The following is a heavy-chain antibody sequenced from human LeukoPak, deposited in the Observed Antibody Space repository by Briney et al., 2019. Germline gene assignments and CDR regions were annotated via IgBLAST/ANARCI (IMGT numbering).Heavy chain of an antibody. J-gene: IGHJ4*02. CDR2: INTNTGNP. V-gene: IGHV7-4-1*02. D-gene: IGHD3-22*01. CDR3: ARVRHDYYDSSGYYYPSLDY. CDR1: GGTFSSYA. Sequence: ASVKVSCKASGGTFSSYAISWVRQAPGQGLEWMGWINTNTGNPTYAQGFTGRFVFPLDTSVSTAYLQISSLKAEDTAVYYCARVRHDYYDSSGYYYPSLDYWGQGTLVTVSS.